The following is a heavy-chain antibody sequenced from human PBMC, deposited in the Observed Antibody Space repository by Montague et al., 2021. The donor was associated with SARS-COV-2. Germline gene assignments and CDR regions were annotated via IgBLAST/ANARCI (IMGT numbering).Heavy chain of an antibody. V-gene: IGHV6-1*01. CDR2: CHYRYKWYS. D-gene: IGHD6-19*01. CDR1: GDSDGVEELR. Sequence: CAISGDSDGVEELRCRWDEQTSARGPQWLVGCHYRYKWYSDYAPSVRGRLTVNPDASKNEFSLELNYVTPEDTAVYYCVRYSGWFYFDFWGKGTLVTVSS. CDR3: VRYSGWFYFDF. J-gene: IGHJ4*02.